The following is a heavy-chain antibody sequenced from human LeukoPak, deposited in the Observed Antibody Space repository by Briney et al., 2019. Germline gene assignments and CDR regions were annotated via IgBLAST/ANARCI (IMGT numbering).Heavy chain of an antibody. V-gene: IGHV4-59*01. Sequence: PSETLSLTCTVSGGSIRSYYWSWIRQPPGKGLEWIGYIYYSGSTNYNPSLKSRVTISVDTSKNQFSLKLSSVTAADTAVYYCTRGTVTTAYLDYWGQGTLVTVSS. CDR1: GGSIRSYY. J-gene: IGHJ4*02. CDR2: IYYSGST. D-gene: IGHD4-17*01. CDR3: TRGTVTTAYLDY.